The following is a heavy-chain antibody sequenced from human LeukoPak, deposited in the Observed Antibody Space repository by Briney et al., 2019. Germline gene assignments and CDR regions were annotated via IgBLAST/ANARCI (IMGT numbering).Heavy chain of an antibody. V-gene: IGHV3-64*04. CDR2: ITSNGGST. D-gene: IGHD3-22*01. CDR1: GLTFSSYA. Sequence: PGGSLRLSCSASGLTFSSYAMHWVRQAPGKGLEYVSAITSNGGSTYYADSVKGRFTISRDNSKNTLYLQMNSLRAEDTAVYYCAKMFDSSGYPHYYYYGMDVWGQGTTVTVSS. CDR3: AKMFDSSGYPHYYYYGMDV. J-gene: IGHJ6*02.